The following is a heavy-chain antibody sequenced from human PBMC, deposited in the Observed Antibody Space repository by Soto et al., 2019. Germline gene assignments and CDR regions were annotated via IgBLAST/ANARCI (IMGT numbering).Heavy chain of an antibody. CDR3: ATEGGRALVRFYGMDV. CDR1: GYTLTELS. V-gene: IGHV1-24*01. J-gene: IGHJ6*02. Sequence: GASVKVSCKVSGYTLTELSIHWVRQARGKGLEWMGGFDPEDGETIYAQKFQGRVTMTEDTSTDTAYMELSSLRSEDTAVYYCATEGGRALVRFYGMDVWGQGTTVTVSS. D-gene: IGHD3-16*02. CDR2: FDPEDGET.